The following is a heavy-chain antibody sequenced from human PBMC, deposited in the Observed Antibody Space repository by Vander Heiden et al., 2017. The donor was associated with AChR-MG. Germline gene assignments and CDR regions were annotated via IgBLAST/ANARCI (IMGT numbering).Heavy chain of an antibody. V-gene: IGHV3-48*02. CDR2: LSSSSSTI. CDR1: GFTFSSYS. CDR3: ARDGYCSSTSCYSERITSTLLNY. D-gene: IGHD2-2*01. J-gene: IGHJ4*02. Sequence: EVQLVESGGGLVQPGGSLRLSCAASGFTFSSYSMNWVRQAPGKGLEWVSYLSSSSSTIYYADSVKGRFTISRDNAKNSLYLQMNSLRDEDTAVYYCARDGYCSSTSCYSERITSTLLNYWGQGTLVTVSS.